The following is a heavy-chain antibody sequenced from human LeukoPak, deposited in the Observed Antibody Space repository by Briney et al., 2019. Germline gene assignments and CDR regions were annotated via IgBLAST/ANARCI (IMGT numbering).Heavy chain of an antibody. D-gene: IGHD6-19*01. J-gene: IGHJ4*02. CDR1: GGSISSYY. CDR3: ASFIAVAGFDY. Sequence: PSETLSLTCTVSGGSISSYYWSWIRQPPGKGLEWIGYIYYSGSTNYNPSLKSRVTISVGTSKDQFSLKLSSATAADTAVYYCASFIAVAGFDYWGQGTLVTVSS. V-gene: IGHV4-59*01. CDR2: IYYSGST.